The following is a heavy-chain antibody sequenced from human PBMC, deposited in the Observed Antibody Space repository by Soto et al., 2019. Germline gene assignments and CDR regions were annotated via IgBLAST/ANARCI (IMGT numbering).Heavy chain of an antibody. CDR2: IYHSGST. V-gene: IGHV4-4*02. CDR3: ARADSSGSTTFDY. D-gene: IGHD3-22*01. CDR1: GGSISSSNW. Sequence: SETLSLTCAVSGGSISSSNWWSWVRQPPGKGLEWIGEIYHSGSTNYNPSLKSRVTISVDKSKNQFSLKLSSVTAADTAVYYCARADSSGSTTFDYWGQGTLVTVSS. J-gene: IGHJ4*02.